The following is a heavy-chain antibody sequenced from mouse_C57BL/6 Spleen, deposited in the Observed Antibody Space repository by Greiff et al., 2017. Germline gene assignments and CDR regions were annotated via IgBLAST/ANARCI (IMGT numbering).Heavy chain of an antibody. V-gene: IGHV5-17*01. CDR3: ASSYYYGSRYYAMDY. D-gene: IGHD1-1*01. Sequence: EVKLVESGGGLVKPGGSLKLSCAASGFTFSDYGMHWVRQAPEKGLEWVAYISSGSSTIYYADTVKGRFTISRDNAKNNLFLQMTSLRSEDTAMYYCASSYYYGSRYYAMDYWGQGTSVTVSS. CDR1: GFTFSDYG. CDR2: ISSGSSTI. J-gene: IGHJ4*01.